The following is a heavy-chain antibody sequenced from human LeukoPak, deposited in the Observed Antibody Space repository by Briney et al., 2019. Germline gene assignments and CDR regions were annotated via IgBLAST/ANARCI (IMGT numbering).Heavy chain of an antibody. V-gene: IGHV3-30*02. CDR2: IRYDGSNK. CDR1: GFTFSDYY. Sequence: PGGSLRLSCAASGFTFSDYYMSWIRQAPGKGLEWVAFIRYDGSNKYYADSVKGRFTISRDNSENTLYLQMNSLRAEDTAVYYCAKGSAISDVWGKGTTVTVSS. J-gene: IGHJ6*04. D-gene: IGHD3-3*01. CDR3: AKGSAISDV.